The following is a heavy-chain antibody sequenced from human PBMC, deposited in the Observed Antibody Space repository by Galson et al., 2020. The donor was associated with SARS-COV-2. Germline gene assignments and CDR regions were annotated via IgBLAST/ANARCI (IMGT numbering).Heavy chain of an antibody. J-gene: IGHJ4*02. V-gene: IGHV2-5*01. Sequence: SGPTLVKPTQTLTLTCTFSGFSLSTSGVGVGWIRQPPGKALEWLALIYWNDDKRYSPSLKSRLTITKDTSKNQVVLTMTNMDPVDTATYYCAHRPWIAAPFDYWGQGTLVTVSS. CDR2: IYWNDDK. CDR3: AHRPWIAAPFDY. D-gene: IGHD6-6*01. CDR1: GFSLSTSGVG.